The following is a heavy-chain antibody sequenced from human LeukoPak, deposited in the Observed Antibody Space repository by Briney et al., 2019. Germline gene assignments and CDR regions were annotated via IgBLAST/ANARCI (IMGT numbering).Heavy chain of an antibody. CDR1: GGSISSYY. CDR2: IYYSGST. V-gene: IGHV4-59*01. D-gene: IGHD2/OR15-2a*01. Sequence: SETLSLTCTVSGGSISSYYWSWIRQPPGKGLEWIGYIYYSGSTNYNPSLKSRVTISVDTSKNQFSLQLSSVTAADTAVYYCARGDFSYWFDPWGQGTLVTVSS. CDR3: ARGDFSYWFDP. J-gene: IGHJ5*02.